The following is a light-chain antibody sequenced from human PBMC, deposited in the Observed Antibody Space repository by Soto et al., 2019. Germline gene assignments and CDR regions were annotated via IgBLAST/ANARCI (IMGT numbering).Light chain of an antibody. Sequence: QSVLTQSSSASASLGSSVKLTCILSSGHSTYIIAWHQQQPGKAPRFLMTLDRSGSYNRGSGVPDRFSGSSAGADRYLTISSLLFEDEGDYYCETWYSNTHKVFGGGTKLTVL. CDR1: SGHSTYI. CDR2: LDRSGSY. CDR3: ETWYSNTHKV. J-gene: IGLJ3*02. V-gene: IGLV4-60*02.